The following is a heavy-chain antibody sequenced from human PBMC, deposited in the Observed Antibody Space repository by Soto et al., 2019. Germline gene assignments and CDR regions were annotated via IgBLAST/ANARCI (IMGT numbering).Heavy chain of an antibody. D-gene: IGHD3-22*01. CDR1: GGSVSSGSYY. CDR2: IYYSGST. J-gene: IGHJ2*01. Sequence: PSETLSLTCTVSGGSVSSGSYYWSWIRQPPGKGLEWIGYIYYSGSTNYNPSLKSRVTISVDTSKNQFSLKLSSVTAADTAVYYCARAMSHDYYDSSGYYSGWYFDLWRRRTLVTVSS. CDR3: ARAMSHDYYDSSGYYSGWYFDL. V-gene: IGHV4-61*01.